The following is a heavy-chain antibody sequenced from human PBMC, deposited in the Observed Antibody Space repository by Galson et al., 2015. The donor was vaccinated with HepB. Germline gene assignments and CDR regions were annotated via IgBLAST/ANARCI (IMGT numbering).Heavy chain of an antibody. CDR3: ARAMSSSSSAYYYYYMDV. CDR2: ISSSRSYI. CDR1: GFTFSSYS. Sequence: SLRLSCAASGFTFSSYSMNWVRQAPGKGLEWVSYISSSRSYIYYADSVRGRFTISRDNAKNSLYLQMNSLRAEDTAVYYCARAMSSSSSAYYYYYMDVWGKGTPVTVSS. J-gene: IGHJ6*03. D-gene: IGHD6-6*01. V-gene: IGHV3-21*01.